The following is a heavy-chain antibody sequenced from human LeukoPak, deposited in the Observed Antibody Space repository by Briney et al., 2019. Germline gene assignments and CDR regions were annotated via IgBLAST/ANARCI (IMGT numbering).Heavy chain of an antibody. CDR2: INPDSGAT. Sequence: GASVKVSCTASGYSFTCFYMHWVRQAPGQGLEWMAWINPDSGATKSAPKFQGRVTLTRDTSINTVYMELRGLRSDDTAVYYCATAALYGGYDFDFWGQGTLVSVSS. CDR1: GYSFTCFY. V-gene: IGHV1-2*02. D-gene: IGHD5-12*01. J-gene: IGHJ4*02. CDR3: ATAALYGGYDFDF.